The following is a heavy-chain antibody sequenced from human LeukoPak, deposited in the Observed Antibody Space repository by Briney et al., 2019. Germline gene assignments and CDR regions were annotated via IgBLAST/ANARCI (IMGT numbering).Heavy chain of an antibody. CDR2: INQDGSAR. CDR3: ARAMDV. CDR1: GFTFSSYA. J-gene: IGHJ6*02. Sequence: GGSLRLSCAASGFTFSSYAMNWVRQAPGKGLEWVANINQDGSARYYVDSVKGRFTISRDNAKNSVYLQMDSLRAEDTAVYYCARAMDVWGQGTTVTVSS. V-gene: IGHV3-7*04.